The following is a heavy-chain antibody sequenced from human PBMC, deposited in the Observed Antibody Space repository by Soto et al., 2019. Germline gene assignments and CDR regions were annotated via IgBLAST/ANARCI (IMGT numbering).Heavy chain of an antibody. V-gene: IGHV3-73*01. J-gene: IGHJ4*02. CDR3: TITYSSSQLGY. CDR2: IRSKANSYAT. CDR1: GFTFSGSA. D-gene: IGHD6-13*01. Sequence: PGGSLRLSCAASGFTFSGSAMHWVRQASGKGLEWVGRIRSKANSYATAYAASVKGRFTTSRDDSKNTAYLQMNSLKTEDTAVYYCTITYSSSQLGYWGQGTLVTVS.